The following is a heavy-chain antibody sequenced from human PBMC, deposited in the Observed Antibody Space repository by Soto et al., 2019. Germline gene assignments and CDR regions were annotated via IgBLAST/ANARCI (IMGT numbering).Heavy chain of an antibody. Sequence: ASVKVSCKASGYTFTGYYVHWVRQAPGQGLEWMGWINPNSGDTYLAQRFQGRVTMNRDTSIGTAYMELRGLTSDDTAMYYCARHEGPRKAFHYYYGMDVWGQGTTVTVSS. CDR3: ARHEGPRKAFHYYYGMDV. CDR2: INPNSGDT. CDR1: GYTFTGYY. J-gene: IGHJ6*02. V-gene: IGHV1-2*02.